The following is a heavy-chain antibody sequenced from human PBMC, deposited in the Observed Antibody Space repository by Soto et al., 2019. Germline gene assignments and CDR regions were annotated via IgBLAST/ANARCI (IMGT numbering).Heavy chain of an antibody. CDR3: ASHPQQPLDDAY. D-gene: IGHD6-13*01. CDR2: IWYDGGDK. Sequence: QVQLVESGGDVVQPGRSLRLSCAASGFTFSSYAMHWVRQAPGKGLEWVAVIWYDGGDKYYTDSVKGRFTISRDNSMNTLYLQMNSLRAEDTAVYCCASHPQQPLDDAYWGQGTLVTVSS. CDR1: GFTFSSYA. J-gene: IGHJ4*02. V-gene: IGHV3-33*03.